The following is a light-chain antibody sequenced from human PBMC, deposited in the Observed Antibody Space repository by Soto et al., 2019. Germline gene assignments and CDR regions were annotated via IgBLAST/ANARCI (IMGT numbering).Light chain of an antibody. CDR1: SSDVGGYNY. J-gene: IGLJ2*01. V-gene: IGLV2-8*01. Sequence: QSVLTQPPSASGSPGQSVTISCTGTSSDVGGYNYVSWYQHHPGKAPKLMIYEVTKRPSGVPDRFSGSKSGNTASLTVSGFQAEDEADYYCSPHAGSNNIVVFGGGTKVTVL. CDR2: EVT. CDR3: SPHAGSNNIVV.